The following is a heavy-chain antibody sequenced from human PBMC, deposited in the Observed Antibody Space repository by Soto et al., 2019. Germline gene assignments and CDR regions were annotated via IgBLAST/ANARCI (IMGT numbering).Heavy chain of an antibody. Sequence: SETLSLTCTVSGGSISSSSYYWSWIRQPPGKGLEWIGYIYYSGSTNYNPSLKSRVTISVDTSKNQFSLKLSSVTAADTAVYYCARPTVTTTSDAFDIRGQGTMVTVSS. J-gene: IGHJ3*02. CDR3: ARPTVTTTSDAFDI. CDR1: GGSISSSSYY. V-gene: IGHV4-61*05. CDR2: IYYSGST. D-gene: IGHD4-17*01.